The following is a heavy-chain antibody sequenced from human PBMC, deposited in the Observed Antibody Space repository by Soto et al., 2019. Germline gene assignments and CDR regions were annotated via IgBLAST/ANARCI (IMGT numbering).Heavy chain of an antibody. CDR3: ARDIYRDYGSGSFNWFDP. Sequence: GGSLRLSCAASGFTFSSYNMNWVRQAPGKGLEWVSSISTSSSYIYYADSVKGRFTISRDNAKNSLYLQMNSLRAEDTAMYYCARDIYRDYGSGSFNWFDPWGQGTQVTVSS. J-gene: IGHJ5*02. D-gene: IGHD3-10*01. CDR2: ISTSSSYI. V-gene: IGHV3-21*01. CDR1: GFTFSSYN.